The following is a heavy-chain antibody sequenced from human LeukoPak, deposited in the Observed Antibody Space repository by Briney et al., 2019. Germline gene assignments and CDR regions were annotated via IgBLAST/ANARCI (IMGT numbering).Heavy chain of an antibody. CDR3: ASAPLDSSGYLDI. J-gene: IGHJ3*02. Sequence: SVKVPCKASGGTFSSYAISWVRQAPGQGLEWMGRIIPIFGTANYAQKFQGRVTITTDESTSTAYMELSSLRSEDTAVYYCASAPLDSSGYLDIWGQGTMVTVSS. CDR2: IIPIFGTA. V-gene: IGHV1-69*05. CDR1: GGTFSSYA. D-gene: IGHD3-22*01.